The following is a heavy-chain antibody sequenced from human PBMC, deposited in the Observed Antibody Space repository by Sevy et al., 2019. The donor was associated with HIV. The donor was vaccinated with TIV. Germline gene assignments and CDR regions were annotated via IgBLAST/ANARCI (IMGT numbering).Heavy chain of an antibody. CDR3: ARDPTYYDFWSGYYTGWFDP. D-gene: IGHD3-3*01. V-gene: IGHV3-11*01. Sequence: GGSLRLSSAASGFTFSDYYMSWVRQAPGKGLEGVSYISSSGSTIYYADSVKGQFTISRYNAKNSLYRQMNSLRAEDTAVYYCARDPTYYDFWSGYYTGWFDPWGQGTLVTVSS. J-gene: IGHJ5*02. CDR2: ISSSGSTI. CDR1: GFTFSDYY.